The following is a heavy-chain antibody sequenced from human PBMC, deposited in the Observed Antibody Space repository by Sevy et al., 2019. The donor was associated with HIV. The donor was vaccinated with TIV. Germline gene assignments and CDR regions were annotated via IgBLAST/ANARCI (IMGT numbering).Heavy chain of an antibody. V-gene: IGHV3-21*01. CDR1: GFTFSSYS. Sequence: GVSLRLSCAASGFTFSSYSMNWVRQAPGKGLEWVSSISSSSSYIYYADSVKGRFTISRDNAKNSLYLQMNSLRAEDTAVYYCARDIVVVPAAMRGLGFYYYGMDVWGQGTTVTVSS. D-gene: IGHD2-2*01. J-gene: IGHJ6*02. CDR3: ARDIVVVPAAMRGLGFYYYGMDV. CDR2: ISSSSSYI.